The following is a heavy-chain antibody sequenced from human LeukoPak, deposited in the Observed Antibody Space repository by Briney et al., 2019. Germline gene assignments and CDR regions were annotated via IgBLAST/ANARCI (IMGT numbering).Heavy chain of an antibody. D-gene: IGHD3-10*01. J-gene: IGHJ4*02. CDR2: IYYSGST. CDR1: GGSISSSSHY. Sequence: SETLSLTCTVSGGSISSSSHYWGWIRQPPGKGLEWIGSIYYSGSTDYNPSLKSRVTISADTSKNQFSLKLSSVTAADTAVYYCARHKMVRGVYFDYWGQGTLVTVSS. V-gene: IGHV4-39*01. CDR3: ARHKMVRGVYFDY.